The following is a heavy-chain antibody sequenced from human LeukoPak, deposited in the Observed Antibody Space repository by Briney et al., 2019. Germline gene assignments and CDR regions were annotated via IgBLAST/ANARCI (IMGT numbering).Heavy chain of an antibody. J-gene: IGHJ4*02. D-gene: IGHD3-10*01. CDR2: ITSSSSSM. CDR3: RFGDFNDF. CDR1: GFTFSSYG. Sequence: GGSLRLSCAASGFTFSSYGMHWVRQAPGKGLEWVSSITSSSSSMSYADSVEGRFTISRDNAKNSLYLQMNSLSAEDTAVYYCRFGDFNDFWGQGTLVTVSS. V-gene: IGHV3-21*01.